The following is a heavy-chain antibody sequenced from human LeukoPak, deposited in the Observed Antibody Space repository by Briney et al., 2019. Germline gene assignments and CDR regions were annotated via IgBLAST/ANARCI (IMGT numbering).Heavy chain of an antibody. V-gene: IGHV4-38-2*02. CDR1: GYSISSGYY. CDR2: IYYSGST. J-gene: IGHJ4*02. CDR3: ARWYASSSTHFDY. Sequence: SETLSLTCTVSGYSISSGYYWGWIRQPPGKGLEWIGSIYYSGSTYYNPSLKSRVTISVDTSKNQFSLKLSSVTAADTAVYYCARWYASSSTHFDYWGQGTLVTVSS. D-gene: IGHD2-2*01.